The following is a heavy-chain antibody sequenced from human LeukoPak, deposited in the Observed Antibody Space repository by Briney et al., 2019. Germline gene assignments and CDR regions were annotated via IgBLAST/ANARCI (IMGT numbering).Heavy chain of an antibody. V-gene: IGHV3-23*01. CDR3: AKVRPGYSRYFYYMDV. Sequence: GGSLRLSCAASGFPFSHSAMTWVRQAPGKGLEWVSSVSGSGGSTYYADSVKGRFTISRDDSKSTLFLRMNSLRAEDTAVYYCAKVRPGYSRYFYYMDVWAKGITVTVSS. CDR2: VSGSGGST. CDR1: GFPFSHSA. J-gene: IGHJ6*03. D-gene: IGHD5-18*01.